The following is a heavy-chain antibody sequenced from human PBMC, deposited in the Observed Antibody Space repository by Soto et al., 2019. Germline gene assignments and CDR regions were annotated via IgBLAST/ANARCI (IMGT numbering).Heavy chain of an antibody. D-gene: IGHD3-10*01. J-gene: IGHJ5*02. V-gene: IGHV4-30-2*01. Sequence: SEILSLTCTVSGGSINSGGYSWTWIRQPPGKGLEWIGFIYHTGTTYYNPSLKSRVTISVDRSKNQFSLKLNSVTAADTAVYYCARSVTPWGQGTLVTVSS. CDR3: ARSVTP. CDR1: GGSINSGGYS. CDR2: IYHTGTT.